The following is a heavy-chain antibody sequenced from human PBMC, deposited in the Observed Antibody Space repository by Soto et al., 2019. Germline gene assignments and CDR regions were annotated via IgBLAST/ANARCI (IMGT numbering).Heavy chain of an antibody. CDR1: GFTFMNSG. CDR3: AKSFSTYSLGKFDY. CDR2: ISDDAADT. J-gene: IGHJ4*02. Sequence: GGSLRLSCASSGFTFMNSGMSWVRQAPGKGLQWVSSISDDAADTYYADSVKGRFTISRDNSKNTLSLQMSSLRVEDTAIYYCAKSFSTYSLGKFDYWGQGALVTVSS. V-gene: IGHV3-23*01. D-gene: IGHD5-18*01.